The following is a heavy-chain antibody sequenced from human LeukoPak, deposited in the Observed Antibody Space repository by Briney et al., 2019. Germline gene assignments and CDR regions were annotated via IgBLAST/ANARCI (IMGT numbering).Heavy chain of an antibody. J-gene: IGHJ6*03. V-gene: IGHV3-7*03. Sequence: GGSLRLSCAASGFTFSSYWMSWVRQAPGKGLEWVANIKQDGSEKYYVDSVKGRFTISRDNAKNSLYLQMNSLRAEDTAVYYCARGAYSSSPWTIGYYYYYMDVWGKGTTVTISS. CDR3: ARGAYSSSPWTIGYYYYYMDV. CDR1: GFTFSSYW. D-gene: IGHD6-13*01. CDR2: IKQDGSEK.